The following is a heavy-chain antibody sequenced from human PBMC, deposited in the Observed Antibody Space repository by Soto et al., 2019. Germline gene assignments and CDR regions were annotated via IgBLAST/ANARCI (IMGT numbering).Heavy chain of an antibody. CDR2: INAGNGNT. CDR1: GYTFTSYA. V-gene: IGHV1-3*01. D-gene: IGHD2-15*01. J-gene: IGHJ4*02. CDR3: ARARKLPEQTGYCSGGSCYYFDY. Sequence: ASVKVSCKASGYTFTSYAMHWVRQAPGQRLEWMGWINAGNGNTKYSQKFQGRVTITRDTSASTAYMELSSLRSEDTAVYYCARARKLPEQTGYCSGGSCYYFDYWGQGTLVTVSS.